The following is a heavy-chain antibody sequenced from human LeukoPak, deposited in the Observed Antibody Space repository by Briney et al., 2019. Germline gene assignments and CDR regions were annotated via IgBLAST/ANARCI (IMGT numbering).Heavy chain of an antibody. CDR3: ARDTYYYDSSGYSEYFQH. J-gene: IGHJ1*01. Sequence: PGGSLRLSCAASGFTFSSYSMNWVRQAPGKGLEWVSSISSSSSYMYYADSVKGRFTISRDNAKNSLYLQMNSLRAEDTAVYYCARDTYYYDSSGYSEYFQHWGQGTLVTVSS. V-gene: IGHV3-21*01. CDR2: ISSSSSYM. CDR1: GFTFSSYS. D-gene: IGHD3-22*01.